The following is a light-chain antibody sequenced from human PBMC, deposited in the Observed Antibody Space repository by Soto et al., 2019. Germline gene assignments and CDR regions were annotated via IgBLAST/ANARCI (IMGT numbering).Light chain of an antibody. Sequence: EIVLTQSPATLSLSPGERATPSCRASQSVSSYLAWYQQKPGQAPRLLIYDASNRATGIPGRFSGSGSGTDFTLTISSLEPEDFAVYYCHVLNFGAGTKVDIK. V-gene: IGKV3-11*01. J-gene: IGKJ4*01. CDR1: QSVSSY. CDR3: HVLN. CDR2: DAS.